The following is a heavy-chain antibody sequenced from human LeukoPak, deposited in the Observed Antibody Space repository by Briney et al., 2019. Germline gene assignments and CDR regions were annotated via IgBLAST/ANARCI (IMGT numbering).Heavy chain of an antibody. CDR1: GYTFTGYY. J-gene: IGHJ4*02. D-gene: IGHD1-26*01. CDR3: ARDLGGSYFCDY. V-gene: IGHV1-2*02. CDR2: INPNSGGT. Sequence: ASVKASCKASGYTFTGYYMHWVRQAPGQGLEWMGWINPNSGGTNYAQKFQGRVTMTRDTSISTAYMELSRLRSDDTAVYYCARDLGGSYFCDYWGQGTLVTVSS.